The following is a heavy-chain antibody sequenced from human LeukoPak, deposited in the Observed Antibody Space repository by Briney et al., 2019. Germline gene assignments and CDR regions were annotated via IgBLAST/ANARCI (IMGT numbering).Heavy chain of an antibody. CDR3: AASRDGYNVGFDAFDI. J-gene: IGHJ3*02. CDR2: ISAYNGNT. D-gene: IGHD5-24*01. V-gene: IGHV1-18*01. Sequence: VASVKVSCKASGYTFTSYGISWVRQAPGQGLEWMGWISAYNGNTNYAQKYQGRVTMTRDTSTSTVYMELSSLRSEDTAVYYCAASRDGYNVGFDAFDIWGQGTMVTVSS. CDR1: GYTFTSYG.